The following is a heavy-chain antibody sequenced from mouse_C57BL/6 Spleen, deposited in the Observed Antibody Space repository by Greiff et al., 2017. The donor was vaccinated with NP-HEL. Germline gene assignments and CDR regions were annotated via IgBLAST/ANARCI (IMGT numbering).Heavy chain of an antibody. J-gene: IGHJ1*03. CDR2: IDPSDSYT. CDR3: AKITGTPWYFDV. Sequence: VQLQQPGAELVMPGASVKLSCKASGYTFTSYWMHWVKQRPGQGLEWIGEIDPSDSYTNYNQKFKGKSTLTVDKSSSTAYMQLSSLTSEDSAVYYCAKITGTPWYFDVWGTVTTVTVSS. V-gene: IGHV1-69*01. CDR1: GYTFTSYW. D-gene: IGHD4-1*01.